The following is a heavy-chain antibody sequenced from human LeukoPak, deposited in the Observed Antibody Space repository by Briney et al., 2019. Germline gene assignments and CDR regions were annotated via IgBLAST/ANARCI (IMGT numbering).Heavy chain of an antibody. V-gene: IGHV1-2*02. CDR2: INPNTGAT. D-gene: IGHD3-10*01. CDR1: GYTFTGYY. Sequence: ASVKVSCKASGYTFTGYYMHWVRQTPGRGLEWMGWINPNTGATKNAQKFQGRVTMTRDTSISTAYMELSRLTSDNTAIYYCARTPYGSGSIGWFDPWGQGTLVTVSS. CDR3: ARTPYGSGSIGWFDP. J-gene: IGHJ5*02.